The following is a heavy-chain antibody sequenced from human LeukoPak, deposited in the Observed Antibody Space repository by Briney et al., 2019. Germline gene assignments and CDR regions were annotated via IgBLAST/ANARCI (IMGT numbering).Heavy chain of an antibody. D-gene: IGHD4-17*01. CDR2: IKQDGNEK. J-gene: IGHJ6*03. CDR3: AGELYYGELSYYYYYYMDV. V-gene: IGHV3-7*01. Sequence: GGSLRLSCAASGFRLNTYWMSWVRQAPGKGLEWVANIKQDGNEKYYADSVKGRFTISRDNGKNSLDLQMNSLRAEDTAVYYCAGELYYGELSYYYYYYMDVWGKGTTVTVSS. CDR1: GFRLNTYW.